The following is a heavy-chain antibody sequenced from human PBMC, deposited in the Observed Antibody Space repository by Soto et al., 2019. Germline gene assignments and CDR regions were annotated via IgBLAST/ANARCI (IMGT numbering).Heavy chain of an antibody. CDR2: ISSGTSHT. CDR3: ASGRGAAADYFDF. CDR1: GFTFSDYY. V-gene: IGHV3-11*05. D-gene: IGHD6-13*01. Sequence: QVQLVESGGGLVKPGGSLRLSCAVSGFTFSDYYMTWIRQAPGKGLEWVSYISSGTSHTNYADSVKGRFTISRDNAKNSRFLQMSSLRAEDTAVYYCASGRGAAADYFDFWGQGTLVTVSS. J-gene: IGHJ4*02.